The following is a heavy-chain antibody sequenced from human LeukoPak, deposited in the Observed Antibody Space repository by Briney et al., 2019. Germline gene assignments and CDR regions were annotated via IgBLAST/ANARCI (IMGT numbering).Heavy chain of an antibody. V-gene: IGHV3-48*01. CDR2: ISSSSSTI. Sequence: GGSLRLSCAASGFTFSSYSMNWVRQAPGKGLEWVSYISSSSSTIYYADSVKGRFTISRDNAKNSLYLQMNSLRAEDTAVYYCARDIGTGFWSGYYYFGTFDYWGQGTLVTVSS. J-gene: IGHJ4*02. D-gene: IGHD3-3*01. CDR1: GFTFSSYS. CDR3: ARDIGTGFWSGYYYFGTFDY.